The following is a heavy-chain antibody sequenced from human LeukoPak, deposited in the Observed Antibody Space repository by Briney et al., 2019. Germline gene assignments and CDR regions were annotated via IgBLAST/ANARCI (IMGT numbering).Heavy chain of an antibody. CDR2: INGNGGST. V-gene: IGHV3-23*01. CDR1: GFTFSSYA. D-gene: IGHD4-17*01. J-gene: IGHJ4*02. CDR3: AILTVTTAY. Sequence: GGSLRLSCAASGFTFSSYAMSWVRQIPGKGLEWVSGINGNGGSTNYADSVKGRFTISRDNSKNTLYLQMNSLRAEDTAVYYCAILTVTTAYWGQGTLVTVST.